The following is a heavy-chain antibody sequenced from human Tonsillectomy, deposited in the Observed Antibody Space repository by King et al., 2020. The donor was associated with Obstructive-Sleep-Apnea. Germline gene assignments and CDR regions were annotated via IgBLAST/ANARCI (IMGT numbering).Heavy chain of an antibody. CDR3: ASLSRDGYNWGGVDY. Sequence: VQLVESGAEVKKPGESLKISCTGSGYSFTSYWIGWVRQMPGKGLEWMGIIYPGDSDTRYSPSFQGQVTISADKSISTAYLQWSSLKASDTAMYYCASLSRDGYNWGGVDYWGQGTLVTVSS. CDR1: GYSFTSYW. J-gene: IGHJ4*02. D-gene: IGHD5-24*01. V-gene: IGHV5-51*01. CDR2: IYPGDSDT.